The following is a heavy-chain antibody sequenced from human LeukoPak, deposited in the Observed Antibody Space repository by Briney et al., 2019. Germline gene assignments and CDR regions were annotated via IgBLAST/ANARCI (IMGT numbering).Heavy chain of an antibody. CDR1: GFTFSDYH. CDR3: VRDISGYYFDY. Sequence: GGSLRLSCAASGFTFSDYHMTWIRQAPGKGLEWVSYISGSSIYTRYADSVKGRFTISGDNAKNSLYLQMNSLRAEDTALYYCVRDISGYYFDYWGQGTLVTVSS. D-gene: IGHD3-22*01. J-gene: IGHJ4*02. CDR2: ISGSSIYT. V-gene: IGHV3-11*05.